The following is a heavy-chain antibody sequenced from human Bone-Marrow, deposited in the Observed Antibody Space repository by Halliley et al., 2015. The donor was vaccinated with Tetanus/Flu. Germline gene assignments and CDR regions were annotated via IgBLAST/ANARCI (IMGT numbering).Heavy chain of an antibody. CDR2: IRSKAYSYTT. Sequence: LEWVGRIRSKAYSYTTEYTASVKGRFTISRDDSKNSLYLQMNSLTTEDTAVYYCVFPSIVSISYWGQGTLVTVSS. J-gene: IGHJ4*02. V-gene: IGHV3-72*01. CDR3: VFPSIVSISY. D-gene: IGHD2-15*01.